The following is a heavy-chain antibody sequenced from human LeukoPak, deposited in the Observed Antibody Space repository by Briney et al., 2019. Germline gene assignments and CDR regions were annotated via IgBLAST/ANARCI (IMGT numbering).Heavy chain of an antibody. J-gene: IGHJ3*01. CDR3: ARGGIVAAGIINNHDAFDV. Sequence: ASVKVSCKVSGYTLTELSMHWVRQAPGQGLEWMGIIDPSGGSTNYAQKFQGRVTITADESTSTAYMELSSLRSEDTAVYYCARGGIVAAGIINNHDAFDVWGLGTMVTVSS. CDR1: GYTLTELS. D-gene: IGHD6-13*01. CDR2: IDPSGGST. V-gene: IGHV1-46*01.